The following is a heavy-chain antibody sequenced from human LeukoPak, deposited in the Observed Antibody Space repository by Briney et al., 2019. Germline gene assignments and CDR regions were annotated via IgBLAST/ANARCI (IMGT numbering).Heavy chain of an antibody. CDR2: ISYDGSNK. Sequence: PGRSLRLSCAASGFTFSSYAMHWVRQAPGKGLEWVAVISYDGSNKYYADSVKGRFTISRDNPKNTLYLQMNSLRAEDTAVYYCARQCEVVAYYFDYWGQGTLVTVSS. CDR1: GFTFSSYA. V-gene: IGHV3-30*04. CDR3: ARQCEVVAYYFDY. D-gene: IGHD2-15*01. J-gene: IGHJ4*02.